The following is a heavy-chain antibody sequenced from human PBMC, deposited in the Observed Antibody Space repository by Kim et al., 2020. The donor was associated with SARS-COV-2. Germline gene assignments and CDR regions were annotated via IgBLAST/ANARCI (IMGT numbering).Heavy chain of an antibody. CDR3: ARDSPEWIPDSYYYYGMDV. Sequence: GGSLRLSCAASGFTFSSYSMNWVRQAPGKGLEWVSSISSSSSYIYYADSVKGRFTISRDNAKNSLYLQMNSLRAEDTAVYYCARDSPEWIPDSYYYYGMDVWGQGTTVTVSS. J-gene: IGHJ6*02. CDR1: GFTFSSYS. V-gene: IGHV3-21*01. D-gene: IGHD5-18*01. CDR2: ISSSSSYI.